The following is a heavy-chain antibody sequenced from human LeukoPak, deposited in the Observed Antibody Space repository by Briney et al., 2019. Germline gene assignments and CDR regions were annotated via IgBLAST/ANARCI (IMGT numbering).Heavy chain of an antibody. J-gene: IGHJ4*02. Sequence: PGGSLRLSSAPSLFTLTIYAISGVCEAPGKGVEWVSVISGSGGRTYYAESVKGRFTISSDNSKNTLYLQINSLRAENTAVFYCAKCREGIAAPYTDYWGQGTLVTVSS. CDR2: ISGSGGRT. D-gene: IGHD6-13*01. CDR1: LFTLTIYA. V-gene: IGHV3-23*01. CDR3: AKCREGIAAPYTDY.